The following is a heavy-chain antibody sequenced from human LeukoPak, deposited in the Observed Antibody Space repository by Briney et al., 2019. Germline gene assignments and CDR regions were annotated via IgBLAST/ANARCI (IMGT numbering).Heavy chain of an antibody. Sequence: PGGSLRLSCAASGFTFSSYSMNWVRQAPGKGLEWVSSISSSSSYIYYADSVKGRFTISRDNAKNSLYLQMNSLRAEDTAVYYCARIEAAAGTVDAFDIWGQGTMVTVSS. J-gene: IGHJ3*02. V-gene: IGHV3-21*01. CDR1: GFTFSSYS. CDR2: ISSSSSYI. D-gene: IGHD6-13*01. CDR3: ARIEAAAGTVDAFDI.